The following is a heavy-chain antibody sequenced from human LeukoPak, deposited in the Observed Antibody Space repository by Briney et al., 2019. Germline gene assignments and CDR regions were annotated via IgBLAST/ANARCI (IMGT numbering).Heavy chain of an antibody. J-gene: IGHJ3*02. D-gene: IGHD5-24*01. CDR3: ARAKMTTSAFDI. V-gene: IGHV4-34*01. CDR2: INHSGST. CDR1: GGSFSGYY. Sequence: SETLSLTCAVYGGSFSGYYWSWIRQPPGKGLEWIGEINHSGSTNYNPSLKSRVTISVDTSKNQFSLKLSSVTAADTAVYYCARAKMTTSAFDIWGQGTMVTVSS.